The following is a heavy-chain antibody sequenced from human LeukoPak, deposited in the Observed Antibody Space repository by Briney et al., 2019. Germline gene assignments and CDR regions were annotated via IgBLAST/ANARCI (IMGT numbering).Heavy chain of an antibody. CDR3: AKDIVVVPAANNWFDP. V-gene: IGHV3-23*01. J-gene: IGHJ5*02. CDR1: GFTFSNYA. Sequence: GGSLRHSCAASGFTFSNYAMTWVRQAPGKGLEWVSAISGNAGSTYYADSVKGRFTISRDNSKNTLYLQMNSLRAEDTAVYHCAKDIVVVPAANNWFDPWGQGTLVTVSS. CDR2: ISGNAGST. D-gene: IGHD2-2*01.